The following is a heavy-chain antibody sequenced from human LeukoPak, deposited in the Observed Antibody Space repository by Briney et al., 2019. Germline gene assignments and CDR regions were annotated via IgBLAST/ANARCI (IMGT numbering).Heavy chain of an antibody. V-gene: IGHV3-23*01. CDR1: GFTFSSYA. Sequence: PGGSLRLSCAASGFTFSSYAMSWVRQAPGKGLEWVSAISGSGGSTYYADSVKGRFTISRDNSKNTLYLQMYSLRAEDTAVYYCAKGVVTAIIYYYYMDVWGKGTTVTVSS. D-gene: IGHD2-21*02. CDR3: AKGVVTAIIYYYYMDV. CDR2: ISGSGGST. J-gene: IGHJ6*03.